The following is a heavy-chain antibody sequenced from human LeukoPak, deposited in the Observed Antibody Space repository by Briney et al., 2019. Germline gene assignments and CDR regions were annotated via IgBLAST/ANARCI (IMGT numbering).Heavy chain of an antibody. Sequence: KASETLSLTCTVSGGSISSYYWGWIRQPAGKGLEWIGRIYTSGSTNYNPSLKSRVTTSVDTSKNQFSLKLSSVTAADTAVYYCARDTDYYDSSGYYPAWGQGTLVTVSS. CDR2: IYTSGST. V-gene: IGHV4-4*07. D-gene: IGHD3-22*01. CDR3: ARDTDYYDSSGYYPA. CDR1: GGSISSYY. J-gene: IGHJ4*02.